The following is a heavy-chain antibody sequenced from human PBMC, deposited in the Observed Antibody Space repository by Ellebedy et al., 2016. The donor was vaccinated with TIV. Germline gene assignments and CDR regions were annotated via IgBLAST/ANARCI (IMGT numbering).Heavy chain of an antibody. CDR2: INHSGST. D-gene: IGHD3-10*01. J-gene: IGHJ4*02. CDR1: GGSFSGYY. CDR3: ARGPHHYYGSGSFLDY. V-gene: IGHV4-34*01. Sequence: SETLSLXXAVYGGSFSGYYWSWIRQPPGKGLEWIGEINHSGSTNYNPSLKSRVTISVDTSKNQFSLKLSSVTAADTAVYYCARGPHHYYGSGSFLDYWGQGTLVTVSS.